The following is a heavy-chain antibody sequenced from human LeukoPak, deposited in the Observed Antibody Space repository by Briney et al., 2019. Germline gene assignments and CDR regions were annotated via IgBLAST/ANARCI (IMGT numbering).Heavy chain of an antibody. Sequence: GGSLRLSCVASGFTFSSYTMNWVRQTPGRGLEWVSSISPSGRSISYADSVKGRFTISRDNAKNSLYLQMSSLRAEDTAVYYCASFRTGYSYYFDYWGQGILVTVSS. V-gene: IGHV3-21*01. CDR3: ASFRTGYSYYFDY. D-gene: IGHD3/OR15-3a*01. J-gene: IGHJ4*02. CDR1: GFTFSSYT. CDR2: ISPSGRSI.